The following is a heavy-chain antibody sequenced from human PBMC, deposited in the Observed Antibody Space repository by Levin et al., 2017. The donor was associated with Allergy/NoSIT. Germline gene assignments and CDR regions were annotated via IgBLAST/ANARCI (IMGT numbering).Heavy chain of an antibody. CDR1: GFTFNNYW. J-gene: IGHJ6*02. CDR3: AGRRQLVRYYYGLDV. D-gene: IGHD6-6*01. CDR2: IKQDGSEK. V-gene: IGHV3-7*01. Sequence: GESLKISCAASGFTFNNYWMSWVRQAPGKGLEWVANIKQDGSEKNYVDSVKGRFTISIDNAKNSLFLQINTLRVEDTAVYYCAGRRQLVRYYYGLDVWGQGTTVTVSS.